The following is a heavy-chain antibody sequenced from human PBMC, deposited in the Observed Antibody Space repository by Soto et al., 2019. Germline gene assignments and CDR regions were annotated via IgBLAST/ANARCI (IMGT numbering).Heavy chain of an antibody. CDR3: AREGTLPPNWFDP. Sequence: SETLSLTCTVSGGSVSSGSYYWSWIRQPPGKGLEWIGYIYYSGSTNYNPSLKSRVTISVDTSKKQFSLKLSSVTAADTAVYYCAREGTLPPNWFDPWGQGTLVTVSS. V-gene: IGHV4-61*01. D-gene: IGHD1-7*01. CDR1: GGSVSSGSYY. CDR2: IYYSGST. J-gene: IGHJ5*02.